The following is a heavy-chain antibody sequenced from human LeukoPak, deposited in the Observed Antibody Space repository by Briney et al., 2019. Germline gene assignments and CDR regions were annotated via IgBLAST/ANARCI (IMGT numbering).Heavy chain of an antibody. D-gene: IGHD2-8*01. V-gene: IGHV3-30*04. CDR3: VLLYSDAFDM. CDR1: AFIFSSHA. CDR2: ISYDGSYK. J-gene: IGHJ3*02. Sequence: GGSLRLSCAASAFIFSSHAMHWVRQAPGKGLEWVAVISYDGSYKKYADSVKGRFTSSRDNSKSTLYLQMNSLRAEDTAVYHCVLLYSDAFDMWGQGTMVTVSS.